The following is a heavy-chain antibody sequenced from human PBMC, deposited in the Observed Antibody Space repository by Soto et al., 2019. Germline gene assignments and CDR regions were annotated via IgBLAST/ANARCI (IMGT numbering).Heavy chain of an antibody. Sequence: QVQLQESGPGLVKPSQTLSLTCTVSGGSISSGDYYWSWIRQPPGKGLEWIGYIYYSGSTYYNPSRKRPVTVSVDSSKAQFSLKLSSVTAADTAVYYCAQYSSGRAFDIWGQGTMVTVSS. CDR1: GGSISSGDYY. J-gene: IGHJ3*02. D-gene: IGHD6-19*01. CDR2: IYYSGST. CDR3: AQYSSGRAFDI. V-gene: IGHV4-30-4*01.